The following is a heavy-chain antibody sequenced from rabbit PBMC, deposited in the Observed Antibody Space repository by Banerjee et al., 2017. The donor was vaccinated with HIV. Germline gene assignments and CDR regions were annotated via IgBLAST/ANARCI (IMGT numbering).Heavy chain of an antibody. Sequence: QEQLEESGGDLVKPEGSLTLTCTASGFSFSGDHWVCWVRQAPGKGLEWIACIYGGSSGSTYYASWAKGRFTISKTSSTTVTLQMTSLTAADTATYFCARDLAGVVGWNFGLWGQGTLVTV. J-gene: IGHJ3*01. CDR2: IYGGSSGST. V-gene: IGHV1S45*01. D-gene: IGHD4-1*01. CDR1: GFSFSGDHW. CDR3: ARDLAGVVGWNFGL.